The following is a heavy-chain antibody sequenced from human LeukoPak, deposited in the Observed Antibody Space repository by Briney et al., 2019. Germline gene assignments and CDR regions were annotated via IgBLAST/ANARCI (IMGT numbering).Heavy chain of an antibody. J-gene: IGHJ4*02. CDR2: INPNNGGT. CDR1: EYTFTGYY. D-gene: IGHD1-26*01. CDR3: TRESWSYHGNDF. V-gene: IGHV1-2*06. Sequence: ASVKVSCKASEYTFTGYYMHWVRQAPGQGLEWMGRINPNNGGTNYAQKFQGRVTMTGDTSISTAYMELSSLRSDDTAVYYCTRESWSYHGNDFWGQGTLVTVSS.